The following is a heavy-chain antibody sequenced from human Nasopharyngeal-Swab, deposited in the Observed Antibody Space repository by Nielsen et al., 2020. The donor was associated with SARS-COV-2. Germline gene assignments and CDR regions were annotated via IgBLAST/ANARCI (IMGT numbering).Heavy chain of an antibody. V-gene: IGHV3-23*01. D-gene: IGHD3-22*01. J-gene: IGHJ4*02. CDR1: GFVFSTYW. CDR2: INGRGGT. Sequence: GESLKISCAASGFVFSTYWMHWVRQSPGKGLEWVSAINGRGGTYYADSVRGRFTISRDNSKNTLYLQMNSLRAEDTAVYYCAKGRYYDSSGYLDYWGQGTLVTVSS. CDR3: AKGRYYDSSGYLDY.